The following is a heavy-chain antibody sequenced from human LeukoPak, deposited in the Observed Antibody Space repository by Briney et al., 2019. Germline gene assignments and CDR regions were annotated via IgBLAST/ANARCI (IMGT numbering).Heavy chain of an antibody. D-gene: IGHD1-1*01. CDR3: ARDQSGYRN. CDR2: ISGYNGNL. V-gene: IGHV1-18*01. Sequence: RASVKVSCKASGYSFSSYGISWVRQAPGQGLEWMGWISGYNGNLNYAQKFQGRVSMTADTSTTTAYMELRSLRLDDTAVYFCARDQSGYRNWGQGTLVTVSS. J-gene: IGHJ4*02. CDR1: GYSFSSYG.